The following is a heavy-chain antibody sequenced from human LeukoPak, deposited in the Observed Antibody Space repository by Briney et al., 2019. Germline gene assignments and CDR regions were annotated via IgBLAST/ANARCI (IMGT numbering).Heavy chain of an antibody. CDR3: ARKQRAPTAVAGKTRYYYYGMDV. Sequence: GGSLRLSCAASGFTFSSYAMSWVRQAPGKGLEWVSAISGSGGSTYYADSVKGRFTISRDNSKNTLYLQMNSLRAEDTAVYYCARKQRAPTAVAGKTRYYYYGMDVWGQGTTVTVSS. CDR2: ISGSGGST. CDR1: GFTFSSYA. J-gene: IGHJ6*02. D-gene: IGHD6-19*01. V-gene: IGHV3-23*01.